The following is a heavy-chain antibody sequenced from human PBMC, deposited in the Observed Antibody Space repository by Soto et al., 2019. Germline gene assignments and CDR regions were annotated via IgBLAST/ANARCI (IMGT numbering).Heavy chain of an antibody. CDR1: GFTFSSYA. V-gene: IGHV3-23*01. J-gene: IGHJ4*02. CDR2: ISANGQGI. CDR3: AKDRNSPRDYFHY. Sequence: EVQLLESGGGLVQPGGSLRLSCAASGFTFSSYALSWVRQAPGKGLEWVSAISANGQGIYYADSVRGRFTISRDNSKNTIFLHMDSLRAEDTAVYYCAKDRNSPRDYFHYWGQGTLVTVSS.